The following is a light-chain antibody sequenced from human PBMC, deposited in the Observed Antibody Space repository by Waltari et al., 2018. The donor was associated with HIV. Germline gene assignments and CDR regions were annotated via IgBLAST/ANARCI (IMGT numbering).Light chain of an antibody. CDR3: QQYGTSQWT. Sequence: EIVWTQSPGTLSLSPGERAALSCRASQSVTSNYLAWYQQKPGRAPRLLISGASHRTSGIPDRFSGSGAGTDFTLTISRLEPEDFAAYYCQQYGTSQWTFGRGTKVEI. CDR1: QSVTSNY. V-gene: IGKV3-20*01. CDR2: GAS. J-gene: IGKJ1*01.